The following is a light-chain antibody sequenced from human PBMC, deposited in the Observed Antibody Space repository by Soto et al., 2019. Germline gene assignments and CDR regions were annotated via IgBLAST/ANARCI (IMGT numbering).Light chain of an antibody. Sequence: QSVLTQPASVSGSPGQSITISCTGTSSDVGGYNYVSWYRQHPGKAPKLMIYDVGNRPSGVSNRFSGSKSGNTASLTISGLQAEDEADYYCSSYTSSSTSLYVFGTGTKFTVL. V-gene: IGLV2-14*01. CDR3: SSYTSSSTSLYV. CDR2: DVG. CDR1: SSDVGGYNY. J-gene: IGLJ1*01.